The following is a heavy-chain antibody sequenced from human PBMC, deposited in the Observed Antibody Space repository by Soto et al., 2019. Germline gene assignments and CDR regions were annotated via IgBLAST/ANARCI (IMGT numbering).Heavy chain of an antibody. CDR1: GYTFTTHT. CDR3: ARDDDYVWGSYRP. Sequence: VASVKVSCKASGYTFTTHTISWVRQAPGQGLEWMGWISTYNDKTNYAQRFQDRVTLTADRSTSTAYVELRSLGSDDTATYYCARDDDYVWGSYRPWGQGTLVTVSS. J-gene: IGHJ4*02. D-gene: IGHD3-16*02. V-gene: IGHV1-18*04. CDR2: ISTYNDKT.